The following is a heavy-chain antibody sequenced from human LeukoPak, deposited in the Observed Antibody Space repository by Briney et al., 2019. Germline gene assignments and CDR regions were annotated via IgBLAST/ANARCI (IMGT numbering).Heavy chain of an antibody. CDR2: ISSSSSYI. CDR1: GFTFDDYG. Sequence: GGSLRLSCAASGFTFDDYGMNWVRQAPGKGLEWVSSISSSSSYIYYADSVKGRFTISRDNAKNSLYLQMNSLRAEDTAVYYCARDQVEMATIPFDYWGQGTLVTVSS. CDR3: ARDQVEMATIPFDY. V-gene: IGHV3-21*01. J-gene: IGHJ4*02. D-gene: IGHD5-24*01.